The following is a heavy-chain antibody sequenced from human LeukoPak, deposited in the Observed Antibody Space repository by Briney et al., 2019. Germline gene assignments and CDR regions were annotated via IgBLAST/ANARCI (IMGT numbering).Heavy chain of an antibody. Sequence: GGSLRLSCAASGFTFSSYAMHWVRQAPGKGLEWVAVISYDGSNKYYADFVKGRFTISRDNSKNTLYLQMNSLRAEDTAVYYCARGRADFDYWGQGTLVTVSS. CDR1: GFTFSSYA. V-gene: IGHV3-30*04. CDR3: ARGRADFDY. J-gene: IGHJ4*02. CDR2: ISYDGSNK.